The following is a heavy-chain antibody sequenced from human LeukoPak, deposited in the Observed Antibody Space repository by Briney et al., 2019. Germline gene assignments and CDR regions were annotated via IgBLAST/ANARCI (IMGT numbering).Heavy chain of an antibody. CDR2: IYPADSET. V-gene: IGHV5-51*01. CDR1: GYSFTTYW. D-gene: IGHD2-8*01. J-gene: IGHJ3*02. Sequence: GESLKISCKGSGYSFTTYWIGWVRQMPGEGLEWMGIIYPADSETRLSPSFQGQVTISADKSLSTAYLQWSSLKASDTAIYYCARSGQGVFDIWGQGTMVTVSS. CDR3: ARSGQGVFDI.